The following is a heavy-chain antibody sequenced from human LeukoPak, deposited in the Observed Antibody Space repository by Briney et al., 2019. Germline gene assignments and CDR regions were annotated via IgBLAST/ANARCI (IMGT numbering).Heavy chain of an antibody. CDR2: IFYSGGT. Sequence: SETLSLTCTVSGGSIRGFFWSWIRQPPGKGLEWIGYIFYSGGTYYNPSLMSRVTISVDMSTNQFSLKLTSVTAADTAVYYCARHDYGGNSAWFDPRGQGTLVTVSS. CDR3: ARHDYGGNSAWFDP. CDR1: GGSIRGFF. J-gene: IGHJ5*02. V-gene: IGHV4-59*01. D-gene: IGHD4-23*01.